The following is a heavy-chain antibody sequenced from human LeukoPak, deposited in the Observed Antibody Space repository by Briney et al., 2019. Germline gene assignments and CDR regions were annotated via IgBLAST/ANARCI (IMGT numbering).Heavy chain of an antibody. CDR1: GGSISSYY. V-gene: IGHV4-59*01. D-gene: IGHD3-22*01. CDR2: IYYSGST. Sequence: SETLSLTCTVSGGSISSYYWSWIRQPPGKGLEWIGYIYYSGSTNYNPSLKSRVTKSVDTSKNQFSLKLSSVTAADTAVYYCARLPYYYDSSSFDYWGQGTLVTVSS. J-gene: IGHJ4*02. CDR3: ARLPYYYDSSSFDY.